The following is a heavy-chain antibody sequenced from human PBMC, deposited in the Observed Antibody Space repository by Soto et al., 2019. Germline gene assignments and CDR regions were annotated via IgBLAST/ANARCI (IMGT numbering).Heavy chain of an antibody. CDR3: AKDGDSSSYYYYYYYMDV. CDR1: GFTFSSYG. D-gene: IGHD6-6*01. CDR2: ISYDGSNK. V-gene: IGHV3-30*18. Sequence: GGSLRLSCAASGFTFSSYGMHWVRQAPGKGLEWVAVISYDGSNKYYADSVKGRFTISRDNSKNTLYLQMNSLRAEDTAVYYCAKDGDSSSYYYYYYYMDVWGKGTTVTVSS. J-gene: IGHJ6*03.